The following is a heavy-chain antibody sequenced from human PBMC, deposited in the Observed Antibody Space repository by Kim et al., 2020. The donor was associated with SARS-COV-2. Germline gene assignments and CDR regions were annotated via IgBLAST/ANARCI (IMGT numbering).Heavy chain of an antibody. V-gene: IGHV1-46*01. J-gene: IGHJ4*02. Sequence: ASVKVSCKAFGYRFTGYYLHWVRQAPGQGLEWMGIINPSDGSTTYAQTFQGRVTMTRDTSTSTVYMELSSLRSEDTALYYCARDWGPVTYYTETWGQGTQVTVTS. D-gene: IGHD3-3*01. CDR1: GYRFTGYY. CDR2: INPSDGST. CDR3: ARDWGPVTYYTET.